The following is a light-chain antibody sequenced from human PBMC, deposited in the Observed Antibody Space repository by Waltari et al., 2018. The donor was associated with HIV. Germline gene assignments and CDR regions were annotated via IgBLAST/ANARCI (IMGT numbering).Light chain of an antibody. CDR3: QQYDTWPRT. CDR2: GAS. J-gene: IGKJ1*01. Sequence: ETVMTQSPATLSVSPGERDILSCRASQSVKSNLAWYQQKPGQAPRLLIYGASTRATGTPARFSGGGSGTEFTLTISDLHSEDSAVYYCQQYDTWPRTFGRGTKVEFK. CDR1: QSVKSN. V-gene: IGKV3-15*01.